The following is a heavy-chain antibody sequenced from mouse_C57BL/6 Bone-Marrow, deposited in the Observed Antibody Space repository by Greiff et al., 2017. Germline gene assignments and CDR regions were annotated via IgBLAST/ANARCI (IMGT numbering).Heavy chain of an antibody. CDR2: IDPETGGT. V-gene: IGHV1-15*01. Sequence: QVQLQQSGAELVRPGASVTLSCKASGYTFTDYEMHWVKQTPVHGLEWIGAIDPETGGTAYNQKFKGKAILTADKSSSTAYMELRSLTAEDSAVYCCTRVTSGYWGQGTTLTVSS. CDR1: GYTFTDYE. CDR3: TRVTSGY. J-gene: IGHJ2*01. D-gene: IGHD2-12*01.